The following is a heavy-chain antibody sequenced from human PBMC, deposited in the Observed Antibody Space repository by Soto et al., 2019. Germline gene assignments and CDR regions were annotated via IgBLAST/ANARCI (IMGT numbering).Heavy chain of an antibody. V-gene: IGHV5-51*01. CDR2: IYPGDSDT. J-gene: IGHJ6*03. D-gene: IGHD2-8*01. Sequence: GESLKISCKGSGYSFTSYWIGWVRQMPGKGLEWMGIIYPGDSDTRYSPSFQGQVTISADKSISTAYLQWSSLKASDTAMYYCARSEGVANIGYYYMDVWGKGTTVTVSS. CDR3: ARSEGVANIGYYYMDV. CDR1: GYSFTSYW.